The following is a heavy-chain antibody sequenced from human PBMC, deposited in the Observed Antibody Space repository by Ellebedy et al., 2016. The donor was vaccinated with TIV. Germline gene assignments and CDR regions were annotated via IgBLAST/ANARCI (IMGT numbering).Heavy chain of an antibody. CDR2: ISGSGGGT. V-gene: IGHV3-23*01. CDR1: GFTFSTYA. Sequence: GESLKISCAAPGFTFSTYAMSWVRQAPGRGLEWVSTISGSGGGTYYTDSVKGRFTISRDNSKNTLYLQMNSLRAGDTAIYYCARLRYFGSGSYSDYWGQGTLVTVSS. J-gene: IGHJ4*02. D-gene: IGHD3-10*01. CDR3: ARLRYFGSGSYSDY.